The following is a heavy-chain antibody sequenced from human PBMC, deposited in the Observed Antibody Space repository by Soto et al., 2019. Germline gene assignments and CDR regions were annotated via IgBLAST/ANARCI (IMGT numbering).Heavy chain of an antibody. J-gene: IGHJ6*02. Sequence: QVQLVESGGGLVKPGGSLRLSCAASGFTFSDYYMSWIRQAPGKGLEWVSYISRSSSNTNYADSVKGRFTISRDNAKNSLVLQRNSLRAEDTAVDYCAREVRPTSYWYGMDVWGQGATVTVS. CDR2: ISRSSSNT. D-gene: IGHD1-26*01. CDR1: GFTFSDYY. V-gene: IGHV3-11*06. CDR3: AREVRPTSYWYGMDV.